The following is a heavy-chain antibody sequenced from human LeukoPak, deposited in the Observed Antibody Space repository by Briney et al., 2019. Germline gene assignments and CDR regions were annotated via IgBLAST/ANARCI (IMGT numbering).Heavy chain of an antibody. V-gene: IGHV1-2*02. Sequence: ASVKVSCKASGYTFTCYYMHWVRQAPGQGLEWRGWINPNTGGTNYAQKFQGTLTLTRATSISTPYMELSRLRSDDTAVYYCARGYLHNPIDYWGQGTLVTVSS. CDR2: INPNTGGT. J-gene: IGHJ4*02. CDR1: GYTFTCYY. CDR3: ARGYLHNPIDY. D-gene: IGHD1-1*01.